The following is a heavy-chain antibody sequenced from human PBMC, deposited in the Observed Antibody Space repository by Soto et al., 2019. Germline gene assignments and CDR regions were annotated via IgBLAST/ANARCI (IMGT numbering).Heavy chain of an antibody. CDR3: ARESYYGSGATVVAY. CDR2: IYYSGTT. J-gene: IGHJ4*02. CDR1: GGSISGYY. Sequence: TLSLTCTVSGGSISGYYWSWIRQPPGKGLEWIGYIYYSGTTSYNPSLNSRVTMSVDTSKNQFSLKVNSVTAADTAVYYCARESYYGSGATVVAYWGQGTLVTVSS. V-gene: IGHV4-59*01. D-gene: IGHD3-10*01.